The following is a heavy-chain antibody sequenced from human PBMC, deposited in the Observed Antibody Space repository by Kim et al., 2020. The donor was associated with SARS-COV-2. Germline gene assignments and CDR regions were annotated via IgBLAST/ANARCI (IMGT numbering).Heavy chain of an antibody. J-gene: IGHJ6*02. CDR3: AREKIHYGGNAYYYYYYGMDV. Sequence: ASVKVSCKASGYTFTSYGISWVRQAPGQGLEWMGWISAYNGNTNYAQKLQGRVTMTTDTSTSTAYMELRSLRSDDTAVYYCAREKIHYGGNAYYYYYYGMDVWGQGTTVTVSS. V-gene: IGHV1-18*04. CDR2: ISAYNGNT. D-gene: IGHD4-17*01. CDR1: GYTFTSYG.